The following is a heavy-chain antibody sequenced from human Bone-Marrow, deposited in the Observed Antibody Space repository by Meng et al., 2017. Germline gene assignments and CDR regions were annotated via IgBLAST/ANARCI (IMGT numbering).Heavy chain of an antibody. Sequence: QVQLQEPGPGLVKPSQTLSLTCTVSGGSISSGGYYWSWIRQHPGKGLEWIGYIYYSGSTYYNPSLKSLVTISVDTSKNQFSLKLSSVTAADTAVYYCARGVWRLPQVLDYWGQGTLVTVSS. CDR3: ARGVWRLPQVLDY. CDR1: GGSISSGGYY. J-gene: IGHJ4*02. V-gene: IGHV4-31*01. CDR2: IYYSGST. D-gene: IGHD5-12*01.